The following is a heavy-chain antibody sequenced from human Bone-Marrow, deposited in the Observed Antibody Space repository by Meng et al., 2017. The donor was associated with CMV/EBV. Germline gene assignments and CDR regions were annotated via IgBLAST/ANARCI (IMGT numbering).Heavy chain of an antibody. Sequence: GGSLRLSCAASGFSVSTNHMSWVRQAPGKGLEWVSVIYSGDSTYYADSVKGRFTISRDNSKNTLYLQMNSLRIEDTAVYYCARAQGYYLALPPTYCGQGTLVTVSS. CDR2: IYSGDST. J-gene: IGHJ4*02. CDR1: GFSVSTNH. V-gene: IGHV3-66*02. CDR3: ARAQGYYLALPPTY. D-gene: IGHD3-22*01.